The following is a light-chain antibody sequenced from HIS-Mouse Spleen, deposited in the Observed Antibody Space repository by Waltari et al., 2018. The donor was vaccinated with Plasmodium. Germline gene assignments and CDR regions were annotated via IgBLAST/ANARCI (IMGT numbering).Light chain of an antibody. CDR2: EVR. CDR1: SSDGGGYNY. Sequence: QSALTQPPSASGSPGQSVTISCTGTSSDGGGYNYVSWYQQHPGKAPKLMSYEVRKRPSGVPGRFSGCKSGNTAALTVSGLQAEDEADYYCSSYAGSNNYVFGTGTKVTVL. V-gene: IGLV2-8*01. CDR3: SSYAGSNNYV. J-gene: IGLJ1*01.